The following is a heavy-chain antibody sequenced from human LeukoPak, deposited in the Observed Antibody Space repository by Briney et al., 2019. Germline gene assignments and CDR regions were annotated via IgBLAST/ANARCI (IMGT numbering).Heavy chain of an antibody. Sequence: QPGGSLRLSCAASGFTFSSYAMRWVRQAPGKGLEWVSSITGSGDDTFYADSVKGRFTISRDNSRNTLYLQMNSLRAEDTAVYYCAKGESRPKYYLDCWGHGTLVTVSS. CDR2: ITGSGDDT. J-gene: IGHJ4*01. CDR1: GFTFSSYA. V-gene: IGHV3-23*01. CDR3: AKGESRPKYYLDC. D-gene: IGHD3-10*01.